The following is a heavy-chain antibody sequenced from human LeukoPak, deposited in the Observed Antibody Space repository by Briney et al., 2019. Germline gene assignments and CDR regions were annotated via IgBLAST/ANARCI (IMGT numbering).Heavy chain of an antibody. CDR2: ISLYNGNT. CDR3: ARDEQWLVDY. D-gene: IGHD6-19*01. V-gene: IGHV1-18*01. CDR1: GYTLTSYG. Sequence: GASVKVSCMDSGYTLTSYGISWVRPAPGQGREWMGWISLYNGNTKYAQKLQGRVTLTTDTSTSTAYMELRSLRSDDTAVYYCARDEQWLVDYWGQGTLVTVSS. J-gene: IGHJ4*02.